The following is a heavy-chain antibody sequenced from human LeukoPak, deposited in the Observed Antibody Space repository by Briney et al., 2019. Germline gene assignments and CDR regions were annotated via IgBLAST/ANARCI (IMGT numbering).Heavy chain of an antibody. CDR1: GFTFSSYA. CDR3: AKESLFMTTVTTWSDY. Sequence: PGGSLRLSCAASGFTFSSYAMSWVRQAPGKGLEWVSAISGSGGSTYYADSVKGRFTISRDNSKNTLYLQMNSLRAEDTAVYYCAKESLFMTTVTTWSDYWGQGTLVTVSS. V-gene: IGHV3-23*01. J-gene: IGHJ4*02. CDR2: ISGSGGST. D-gene: IGHD4-17*01.